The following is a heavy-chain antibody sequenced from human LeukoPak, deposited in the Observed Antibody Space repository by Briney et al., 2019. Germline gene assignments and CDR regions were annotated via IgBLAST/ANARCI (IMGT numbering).Heavy chain of an antibody. CDR2: IYPGDSDT. Sequence: GESLKIPCQGSGYSFNSYWIAWVRQMPGKGLERMGIIYPGDSDTRYSPSFRGQITISADKSINTAYLRWSSLKASDTAMYYCARAYYCGGGSCKLEYWGQGTLVTVSS. D-gene: IGHD2-15*01. CDR3: ARAYYCGGGSCKLEY. J-gene: IGHJ4*02. V-gene: IGHV5-51*01. CDR1: GYSFNSYW.